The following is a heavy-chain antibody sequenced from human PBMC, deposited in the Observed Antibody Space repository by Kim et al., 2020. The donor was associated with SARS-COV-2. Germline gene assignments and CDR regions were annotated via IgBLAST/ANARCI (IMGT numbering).Heavy chain of an antibody. CDR3: AKVSRRSGGAFDI. J-gene: IGHJ3*02. V-gene: IGHV3-33*03. Sequence: YADSVKGRFTISRDKSKNTLYLQMNSLRAEDTAVYYCAKVSRRSGGAFDIWGQGTMVTVSS. D-gene: IGHD3-10*01.